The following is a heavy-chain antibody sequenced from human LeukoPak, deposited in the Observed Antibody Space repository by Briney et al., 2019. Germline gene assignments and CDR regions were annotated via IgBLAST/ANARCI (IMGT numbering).Heavy chain of an antibody. CDR3: ARERSDSGPLYYYYGMDV. CDR1: GFTFSSYG. Sequence: GRSLRLSCAASGFTFSSYGMHWVRQAPGKGLEWVAVIWYDGSNKYYADSVKGRFTISRDNSKNTLYLQMNSLRAEDTAVYYCARERSDSGPLYYYYGMDVWGQGTTVTVSS. V-gene: IGHV3-33*08. CDR2: IWYDGSNK. D-gene: IGHD5-12*01. J-gene: IGHJ6*02.